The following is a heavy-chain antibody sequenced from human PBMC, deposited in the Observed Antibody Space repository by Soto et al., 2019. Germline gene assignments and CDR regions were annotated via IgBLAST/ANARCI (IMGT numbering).Heavy chain of an antibody. J-gene: IGHJ4*02. Sequence: GGSLILSCAASGFTVSSNYMSWVRQAPGKGLEWVSVIYSGGSTYYADSVKGRFTISRDNSKNTLYLQMNSLRAEDTAVYYCARDMGSGGSCCLLDWGQGTLVTVSS. CDR2: IYSGGST. CDR3: ARDMGSGGSCCLLD. V-gene: IGHV3-66*02. CDR1: GFTVSSNY. D-gene: IGHD2-15*01.